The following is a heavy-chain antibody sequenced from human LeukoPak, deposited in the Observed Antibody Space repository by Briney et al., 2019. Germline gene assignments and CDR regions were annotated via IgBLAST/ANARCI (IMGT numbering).Heavy chain of an antibody. CDR1: GYTLTELS. V-gene: IGHV1-24*01. CDR2: FDPEDGET. J-gene: IGHJ4*02. Sequence: ASVKVSCMVSGYTLTELSMHWVRQAPGKGLEWMGGFDPEDGETIYAQKFQGRVTMTEDTSTDTAYMELSSLRSEDTAVYYCATLPLLRYFDWLLYSYFDYWGQGTLVTVSS. D-gene: IGHD3-9*01. CDR3: ATLPLLRYFDWLLYSYFDY.